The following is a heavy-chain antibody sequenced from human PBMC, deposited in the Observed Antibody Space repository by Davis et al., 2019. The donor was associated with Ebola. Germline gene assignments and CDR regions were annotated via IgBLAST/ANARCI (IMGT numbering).Heavy chain of an antibody. D-gene: IGHD2-8*02. CDR1: SYTFTTYD. V-gene: IGHV1-8*01. CDR2: MNPNSGNT. J-gene: IGHJ4*02. Sequence: ASVQVSCKATSYTFTTYDINWVRSATGHGPEWMGWMNPNSGNTGYAQKLQGRVTMTRDTSTSTVYMELSSLRSEDTAVYYCARFPYCTGGVCYTDDYWGQGTLVTVSS. CDR3: ARFPYCTGGVCYTDDY.